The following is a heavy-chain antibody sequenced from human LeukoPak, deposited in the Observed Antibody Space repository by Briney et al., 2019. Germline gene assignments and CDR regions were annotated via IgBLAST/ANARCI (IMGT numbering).Heavy chain of an antibody. Sequence: GGSLRLSCAASGFTFSSYAMHWVRQAPGKGLEWVAVISYDGSNKYYADSVKGRFTISRDNSKNTLYLQMNSLRAEDTAVYYCARAGIAAAGHHFDYWGQGTLVTVSS. D-gene: IGHD6-13*01. V-gene: IGHV3-30*04. CDR3: ARAGIAAAGHHFDY. CDR2: ISYDGSNK. J-gene: IGHJ4*02. CDR1: GFTFSSYA.